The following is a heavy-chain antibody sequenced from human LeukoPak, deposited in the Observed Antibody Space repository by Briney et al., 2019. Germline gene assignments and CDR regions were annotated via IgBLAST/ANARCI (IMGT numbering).Heavy chain of an antibody. CDR3: ASGNIVVVVAATHAFDI. CDR2: ISSSSSTI. J-gene: IGHJ3*02. Sequence: PGGSLRLSCAASGFTFSSYSMYWVRQAPGKGLEWVSYISSSSSTIYYADSVKGRFTISRDNAKNSLYLQMNSLRAEDTAVYYCASGNIVVVVAATHAFDIWGQGTMVTVSS. V-gene: IGHV3-48*04. D-gene: IGHD2-15*01. CDR1: GFTFSSYS.